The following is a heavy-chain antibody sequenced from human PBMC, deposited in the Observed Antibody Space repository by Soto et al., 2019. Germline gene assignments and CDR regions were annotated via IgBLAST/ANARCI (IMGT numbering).Heavy chain of an antibody. D-gene: IGHD6-13*01. CDR3: ARGPIAAPIYYYYYMDV. V-gene: IGHV1-8*01. CDR1: GYTFTSYD. CDR2: MNPNSGNT. Sequence: QVQLVQSGAEVKKPGASVKVSCKASGYTFTSYDINWVRQATGQGLEWMGWMNPNSGNTGYAQKFQGRVTMTRNTSISTAYMELSSLRSEDTAVYYCARGPIAAPIYYYYYMDVWGKGTTVTVSS. J-gene: IGHJ6*03.